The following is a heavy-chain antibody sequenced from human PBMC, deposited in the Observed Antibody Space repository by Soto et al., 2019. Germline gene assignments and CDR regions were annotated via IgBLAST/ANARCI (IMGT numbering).Heavy chain of an antibody. V-gene: IGHV4-59*01. J-gene: IGHJ5*02. CDR3: ARGSISGSYNRFDP. Sequence: SETLSLTCTVSGGSISSYYWSWIRQPPGKGLEWIGYIYYSGSTNYNPFLKSRFTISVDTPKNQFSLKLRFVTAADTAVYSSARGSISGSYNRFDPWGQGTLVTVSS. CDR2: IYYSGST. CDR1: GGSISSYY. D-gene: IGHD5-12*01.